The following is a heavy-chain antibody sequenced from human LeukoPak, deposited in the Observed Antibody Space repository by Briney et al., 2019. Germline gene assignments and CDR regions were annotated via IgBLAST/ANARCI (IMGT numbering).Heavy chain of an antibody. J-gene: IGHJ2*01. D-gene: IGHD5-18*01. V-gene: IGHV4-4*07. CDR2: IYTSGST. CDR1: GGSISSYY. Sequence: SETLSLTCTVSGGSISSYYWRWIRQPAGKGLEWIGRIYTSGSTNYNPSLKSRVTMSVDTSKNQFSLKLSSVTAADTAVYYCARDGYSYGSYWYFDLWGRGTLVTVSS. CDR3: ARDGYSYGSYWYFDL.